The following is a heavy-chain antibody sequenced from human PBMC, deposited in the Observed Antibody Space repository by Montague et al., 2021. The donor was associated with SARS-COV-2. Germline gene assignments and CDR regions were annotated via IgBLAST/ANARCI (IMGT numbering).Heavy chain of an antibody. Sequence: TLSLTCTVSGGSISSGGYYWSWIRQHPGKGLEWIGYIYYSGSTYYXXXLKSRVTISVDTSKNQFSLKLSSVTAADTAVYYCARSSAPSITIFGVSNTYWCFDLWGRGTLVTVSS. CDR3: ARSSAPSITIFGVSNTYWCFDL. CDR1: GGSISSGGYY. D-gene: IGHD3-3*01. J-gene: IGHJ2*01. CDR2: IYYSGST. V-gene: IGHV4-31*03.